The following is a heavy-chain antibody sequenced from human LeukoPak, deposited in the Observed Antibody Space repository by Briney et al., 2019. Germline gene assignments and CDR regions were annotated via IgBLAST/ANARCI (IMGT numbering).Heavy chain of an antibody. D-gene: IGHD3-3*01. Sequence: SETLSLTCSVSGGSIISYYWNWIRQPAGKGLEWIGRIYAGGSTNYNPSLKSRVTMSVDTSKNQFSLKLSPVTAADTAVYYCARDEATRDFWSGYRFEYWGQGTLVTVSS. CDR1: GGSIISYY. J-gene: IGHJ4*02. V-gene: IGHV4-4*07. CDR2: IYAGGST. CDR3: ARDEATRDFWSGYRFEY.